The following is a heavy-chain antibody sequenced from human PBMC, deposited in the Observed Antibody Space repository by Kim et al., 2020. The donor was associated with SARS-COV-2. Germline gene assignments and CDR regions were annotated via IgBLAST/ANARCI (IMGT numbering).Heavy chain of an antibody. CDR1: GFTFSSYG. V-gene: IGHV3-30*02. D-gene: IGHD1-26*01. J-gene: IGHJ4*02. CDR3: ARDRGSGSYHDY. CDR2: IRYDGSNK. Sequence: GGSLRLSCAASGFTFSSYGMHWVRQAPGKGLEWVAFIRYDGSNKYYVDSVKGRFTISRDNSKNTLYLQMDSLRAEDTALYYCARDRGSGSYHDYWGQGTLVTVSS.